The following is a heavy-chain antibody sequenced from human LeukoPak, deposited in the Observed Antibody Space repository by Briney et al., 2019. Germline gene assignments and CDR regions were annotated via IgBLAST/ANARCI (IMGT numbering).Heavy chain of an antibody. CDR1: GGTISSYY. D-gene: IGHD6-19*01. CDR2: IHYSGST. J-gene: IGHJ4*02. Sequence: SETLSLTCTVSGGTISSYYWSWIRQPPGKGLEWIGYIHYSGSTKYNPSLKSRVTISVDTSKNQFSLKLSSVTAADTAVYYCARWYSSGWAFDYWGQGTLVTVSS. CDR3: ARWYSSGWAFDY. V-gene: IGHV4-59*08.